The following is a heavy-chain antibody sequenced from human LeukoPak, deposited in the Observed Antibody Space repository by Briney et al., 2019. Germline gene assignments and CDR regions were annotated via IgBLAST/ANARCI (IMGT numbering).Heavy chain of an antibody. J-gene: IGHJ6*03. CDR3: AKTRGKSYYDFWSGYYSYYYYYMDV. V-gene: IGHV3-23*01. CDR2: ISGSGGST. D-gene: IGHD3-3*01. Sequence: PGGSLRLSCAASGFTFSSYAMSWVRQAPGKGLEWVSAISGSGGSTYYADSVKGRFTISRDNSKNTLYLQMNSLRAEDTAVYYCAKTRGKSYYDFWSGYYSYYYYYMDVWGKGTTVTVSS. CDR1: GFTFSSYA.